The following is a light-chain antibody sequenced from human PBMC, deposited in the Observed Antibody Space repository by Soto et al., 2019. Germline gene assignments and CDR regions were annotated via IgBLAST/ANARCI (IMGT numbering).Light chain of an antibody. CDR3: QQYSAWWT. Sequence: EIVMTQSPATLSVSPGERATLSCRASQSVSSNLAWYQQKPGQAPRLLIYDASTRAPGIPARFSGSGSGTEFALTISSLQSEDFAVYYCQQYSAWWTFGHGITVEIK. CDR2: DAS. CDR1: QSVSSN. J-gene: IGKJ1*01. V-gene: IGKV3-15*01.